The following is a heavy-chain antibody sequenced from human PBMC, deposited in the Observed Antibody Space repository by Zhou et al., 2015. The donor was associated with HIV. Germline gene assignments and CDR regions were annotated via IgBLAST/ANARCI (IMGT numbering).Heavy chain of an antibody. CDR3: ARTNLPGSGNYYYYAMDV. V-gene: IGHV1-2*06. J-gene: IGHJ6*02. D-gene: IGHD3-10*01. Sequence: QVQLVQSGAEVKKPGASVKVSCMTSGYTFTDYFMSWVRQAPGQGLEWMGRINPKTGDANYPQKFQGRVTMTRETSSSIVYMELSRLRSDDSAVYFCARTNLPGSGNYYYYAMDVWGQGTTVTVSS. CDR2: INPKTGDA. CDR1: GYTFTDYF.